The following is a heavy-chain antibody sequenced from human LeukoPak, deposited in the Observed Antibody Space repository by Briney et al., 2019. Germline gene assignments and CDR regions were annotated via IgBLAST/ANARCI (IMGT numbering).Heavy chain of an antibody. Sequence: SETLSLRCTASGGSFSGYYWSWIRQPAGKGLEWIGRIYTSGSTNYNPSLKSRVTMSVDTSKNQFSLKLSSVTAADTAVYYCARVSSAGIWDYWGQGTLVTVSS. CDR3: ARVSSAGIWDY. J-gene: IGHJ4*02. V-gene: IGHV4-4*07. CDR1: GGSFSGYY. D-gene: IGHD6-19*01. CDR2: IYTSGST.